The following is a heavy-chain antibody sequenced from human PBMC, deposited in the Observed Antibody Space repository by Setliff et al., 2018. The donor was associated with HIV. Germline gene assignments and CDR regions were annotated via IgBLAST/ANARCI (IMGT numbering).Heavy chain of an antibody. D-gene: IGHD3-9*01. CDR2: SSAYNGNT. CDR3: ALKGAYDILTGFPN. J-gene: IGHJ4*02. V-gene: IGHV1-18*04. CDR1: GDIFTHYY. Sequence: ASVKVSCKASGDIFTHYYTHWVLQAPGQGLEWMGWSSAYNGNTNYAQKVQGRVTMTTDTSTSTAYMELSSLRSEDTAVYYCALKGAYDILTGFPNWGQGT.